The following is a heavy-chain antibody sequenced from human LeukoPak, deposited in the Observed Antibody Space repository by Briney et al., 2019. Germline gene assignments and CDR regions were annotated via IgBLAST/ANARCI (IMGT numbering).Heavy chain of an antibody. CDR3: ARGGRGEGTGTTRVAFDI. CDR2: INPSGGST. V-gene: IGHV1-46*01. CDR1: GYTFTTYY. J-gene: IGHJ3*02. D-gene: IGHD1-1*01. Sequence: ASVKVSCKAAGYTFTTYYMHWVRQAPGQGLEWMGTINPSGGSTSYAQKFQGRVTMTRDTSTSTVYMELSSLRSEDTAVYYCARGGRGEGTGTTRVAFDIWGQGIMVTVSS.